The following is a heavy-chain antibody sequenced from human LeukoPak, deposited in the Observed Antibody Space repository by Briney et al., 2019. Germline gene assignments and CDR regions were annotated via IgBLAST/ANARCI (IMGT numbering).Heavy chain of an antibody. CDR3: ARERTPAAPNWFDP. D-gene: IGHD2-2*01. J-gene: IGHJ5*02. CDR2: MNPNSGGT. Sequence: ASVKVSCKASGYTFTSYDINWVRQATGQGLEWMGWMNPNSGGTNYAQKFQGRVTMTRDTSISTAYMELSRLRSDDTAVYYCARERTPAAPNWFDPWGQGTLVTVSS. CDR1: GYTFTSYD. V-gene: IGHV1-2*02.